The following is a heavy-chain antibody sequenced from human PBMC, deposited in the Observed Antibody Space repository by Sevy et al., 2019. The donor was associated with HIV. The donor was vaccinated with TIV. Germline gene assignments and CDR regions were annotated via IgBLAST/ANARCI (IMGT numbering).Heavy chain of an antibody. CDR1: GSTFSTST. CDR2: MTSSGSYI. J-gene: IGHJ4*02. V-gene: IGHV3-21*01. Sequence: GGSLRLSCAASGSTFSTSTMNWVRQAPGKELEWVSLMTSSGSYILYADSVKGRFTISRDNAKNSVFLQMNSLRVEDTAVYYYVRDGWNYWGQGTLVTVSS. D-gene: IGHD2-15*01. CDR3: VRDGWNY.